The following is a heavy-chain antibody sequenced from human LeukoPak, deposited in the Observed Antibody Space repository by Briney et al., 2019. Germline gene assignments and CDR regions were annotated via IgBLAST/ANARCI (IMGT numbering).Heavy chain of an antibody. V-gene: IGHV3-30*02. CDR1: GFTFSSYG. CDR2: IRYDGSNK. J-gene: IGHJ4*02. CDR3: AKDTTTRSIAAAAVDY. Sequence: GGSLRLSCAASGFTFSSYGMHWVRQAPGKGLEWVAFIRYDGSNKYYADSVKGRFTISRDNSKNTLYLQMNCLRAEDTAVYYCAKDTTTRSIAAAAVDYWGQGTLVTVSS. D-gene: IGHD6-13*01.